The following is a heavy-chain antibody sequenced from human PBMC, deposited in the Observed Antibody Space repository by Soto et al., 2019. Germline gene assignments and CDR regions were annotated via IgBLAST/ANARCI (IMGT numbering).Heavy chain of an antibody. D-gene: IGHD6-19*01. CDR1: GFTFSSYA. Sequence: EVQLLESGGGLVQPGGSLRLSCAASGFTFSSYAMSWVRQAPGKGLEWVSAISGSGSATYYADSVKGRFTISRDNSTATLYLPMNSLRAEDTAVFCCAKDEVVAGTLDFDAFDMWGQGTMVTVSS. J-gene: IGHJ3*02. V-gene: IGHV3-23*01. CDR2: ISGSGSAT. CDR3: AKDEVVAGTLDFDAFDM.